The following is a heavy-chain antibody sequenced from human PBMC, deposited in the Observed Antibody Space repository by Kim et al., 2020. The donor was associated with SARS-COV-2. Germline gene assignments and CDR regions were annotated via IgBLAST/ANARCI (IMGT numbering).Heavy chain of an antibody. J-gene: IGHJ4*02. CDR3: ARVFPGTNIFDY. D-gene: IGHD1-7*01. V-gene: IGHV3-74*01. Sequence: SIADSVKGRFTIYGDTAKNTLKLQMNSLSVEDTAVYYCARVFPGTNIFDYWRQGTLDTVPS.